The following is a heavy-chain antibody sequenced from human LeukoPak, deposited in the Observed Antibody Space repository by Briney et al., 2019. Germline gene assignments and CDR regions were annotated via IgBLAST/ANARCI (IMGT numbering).Heavy chain of an antibody. D-gene: IGHD3-22*01. CDR1: GHTFTSYG. J-gene: IGHJ4*02. CDR3: ARAATYYYDSSGYSSDY. Sequence: ASVKVSCKASGHTFTSYGISWVRQAPGQGLEWMGWISAYNGNTNYAQKLQGRVTMTTDTSTSTAYMELRSLRSDDTAVYYCARAATYYYDSSGYSSDYWGQGTLVTVSS. CDR2: ISAYNGNT. V-gene: IGHV1-18*01.